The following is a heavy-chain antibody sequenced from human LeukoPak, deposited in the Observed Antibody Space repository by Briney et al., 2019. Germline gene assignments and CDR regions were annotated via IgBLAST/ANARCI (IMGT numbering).Heavy chain of an antibody. J-gene: IGHJ6*03. D-gene: IGHD2-2*01. Sequence: ASVKVSCKASGYTFTGYYMHWVRQAPGQGFEWMGWINPNSGGTNYAQKFQGRVTMTRDTSISTAYMELSRLRSDDTAVYYCASRSSLGYCSSTSCPYYYYYMDVWGKGTTVTVSS. V-gene: IGHV1-2*02. CDR2: INPNSGGT. CDR1: GYTFTGYY. CDR3: ASRSSLGYCSSTSCPYYYYYMDV.